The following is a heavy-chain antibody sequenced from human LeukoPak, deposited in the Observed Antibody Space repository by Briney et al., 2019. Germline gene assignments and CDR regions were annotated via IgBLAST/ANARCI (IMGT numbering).Heavy chain of an antibody. CDR1: GFTFSSFS. D-gene: IGHD3-10*01. J-gene: IGHJ3*02. CDR3: ASRPKYYYGSGSRPDAFDI. V-gene: IGHV3-66*01. Sequence: GGSLRLSCGASGFTFSSFSMNWVRQAPGKGLEWVSVIYSGGSTYYADSVKGRFTISRDNSKNTLYLQMNSLRAEDTAVYYCASRPKYYYGSGSRPDAFDIWGQGTMVTVSS. CDR2: IYSGGST.